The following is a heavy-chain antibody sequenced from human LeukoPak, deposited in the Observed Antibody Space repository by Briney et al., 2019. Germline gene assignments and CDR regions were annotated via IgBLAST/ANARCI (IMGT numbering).Heavy chain of an antibody. CDR2: IYYSGST. D-gene: IGHD3-22*01. Sequence: NPSETLSLTCTVSGGSINGYYWSWIRQPPGKGLEWIGDIYYSGSTTYNPSLKSRVTMSVDTSKKQLSLNLRSVTAADTAVYYCARLRDSTGYHFDYWGQGTLVTVSS. V-gene: IGHV4-59*01. CDR1: GGSINGYY. CDR3: ARLRDSTGYHFDY. J-gene: IGHJ4*02.